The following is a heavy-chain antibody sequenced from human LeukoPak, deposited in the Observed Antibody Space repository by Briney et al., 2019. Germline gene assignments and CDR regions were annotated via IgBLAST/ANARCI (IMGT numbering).Heavy chain of an antibody. D-gene: IGHD1-26*01. CDR1: GFTFTYYT. J-gene: IGHJ4*02. Sequence: GGSLRLSCAASGFTFTYYTIHWVRQAPGKGLEWVSSISYTGTYIYYADSVKGRFTISRDNAQNSLYLQMNSLRAEDTAIYYCVRDRGTYRPIDYWGQGTLVTVSS. V-gene: IGHV3-21*04. CDR3: VRDRGTYRPIDY. CDR2: ISYTGTYI.